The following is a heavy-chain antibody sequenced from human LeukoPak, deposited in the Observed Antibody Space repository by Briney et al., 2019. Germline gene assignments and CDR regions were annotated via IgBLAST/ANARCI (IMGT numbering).Heavy chain of an antibody. J-gene: IGHJ5*02. D-gene: IGHD2-2*02. CDR1: GFTFSSYW. CDR3: AKDVVRGVVPAAITP. CDR2: IKQDGSEK. Sequence: GGSLRLSCAASGFTFSSYWMSWVRQAPGKGLEWVANIKQDGSEKYYVDSVKGRFTISRDNSKNTLYLQMNSLRAEDTAVYYCAKDVVRGVVPAAITPWGQGTLVTVSS. V-gene: IGHV3-7*01.